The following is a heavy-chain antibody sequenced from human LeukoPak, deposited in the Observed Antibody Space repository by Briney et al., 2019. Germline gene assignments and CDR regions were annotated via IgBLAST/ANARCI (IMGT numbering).Heavy chain of an antibody. CDR1: GYPFIAYF. D-gene: IGHD4-23*01. V-gene: IGHV1-2*02. Sequence: GASVKVSCKTSGYPFIAYFMHWVRQAPGQGPEWMGWINPNSGGTYYAQRFQGRVTMTTDTSTSTAYMQMSRLTSDDTAVYFCAREGMDYGGNSVFVLWGQGTLVTVSS. CDR3: AREGMDYGGNSVFVL. J-gene: IGHJ4*02. CDR2: INPNSGGT.